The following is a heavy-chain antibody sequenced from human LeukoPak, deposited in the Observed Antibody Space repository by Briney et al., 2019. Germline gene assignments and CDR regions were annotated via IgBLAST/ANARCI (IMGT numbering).Heavy chain of an antibody. J-gene: IGHJ1*01. CDR3: ARDLEGYSSGWTHFQH. V-gene: IGHV3-30*04. CDR2: ISYDVSNK. Sequence: GRSLRLSCAASGFTFSSYAMHWVRQAPGKGLEWVAVISYDVSNKYYADSVKGRFTISRDNSKNTLYLQMNSLRAEDTAVYYCARDLEGYSSGWTHFQHWGQGTLVTVSS. D-gene: IGHD6-19*01. CDR1: GFTFSSYA.